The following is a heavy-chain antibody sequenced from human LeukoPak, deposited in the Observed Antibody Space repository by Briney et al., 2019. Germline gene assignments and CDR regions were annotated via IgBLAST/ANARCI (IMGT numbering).Heavy chain of an antibody. J-gene: IGHJ5*02. CDR1: GFTFDDYA. D-gene: IGHD1-26*01. CDR2: ISWNSGSI. Sequence: PPGGSLRLSCAASGFTFDDYAMHWVRQAPGKGLEWVSGISWNSGSIGYADSVKGRFTISRDNAKNSLYLQMNSLRAEDTALYYCAKDGSGSYYGWFDPWGQGTLVTVSS. V-gene: IGHV3-9*01. CDR3: AKDGSGSYYGWFDP.